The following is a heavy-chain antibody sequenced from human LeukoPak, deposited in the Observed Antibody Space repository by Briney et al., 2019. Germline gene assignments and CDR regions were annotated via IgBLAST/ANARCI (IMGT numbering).Heavy chain of an antibody. CDR3: ARAFGVYALTH. CDR2: IYSGGST. V-gene: IGHV3-53*01. J-gene: IGHJ4*02. Sequence: GGSLRLSCAASEFTVSSNYMSWVRQAPGKGLEWVSVIYSGGSTYYADSVKGRFTISRDNSKDTLYLQMNSLRAEDTAVYYCARAFGVYALTHWGQGTLVTVSS. D-gene: IGHD2-8*01. CDR1: EFTVSSNY.